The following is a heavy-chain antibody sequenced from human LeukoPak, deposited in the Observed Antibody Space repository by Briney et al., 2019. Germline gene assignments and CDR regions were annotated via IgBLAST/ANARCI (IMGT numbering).Heavy chain of an antibody. CDR3: ARDYYGSGSYSGYFDY. Sequence: ASVKVSCKASGYTFTSYYMHWVRQAPGQGLEWMGIINPSGGSTSYAQKFQGRVTMTRDASTSTVYMELSSLRSEDTAVYYCARDYYGSGSYSGYFDYWGQGTLVTVSS. D-gene: IGHD3-10*01. J-gene: IGHJ4*02. CDR1: GYTFTSYY. V-gene: IGHV1-46*01. CDR2: INPSGGST.